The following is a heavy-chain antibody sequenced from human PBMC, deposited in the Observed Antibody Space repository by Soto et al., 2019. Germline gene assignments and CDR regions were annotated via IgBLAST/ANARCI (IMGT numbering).Heavy chain of an antibody. V-gene: IGHV1-69*13. D-gene: IGHD6-19*01. Sequence: SVKVSCKASGGMFYSSAINWVRQAPGQGLEWMGGIVPMNGSPKYAQEFLGRVTISADASATTAYMDLSGLKSEDTAVYYCATSRISIAVAGETEYYFDYWGQGTLVTVSS. CDR3: ATSRISIAVAGETEYYFDY. CDR1: GGMFYSSA. CDR2: IVPMNGSP. J-gene: IGHJ4*02.